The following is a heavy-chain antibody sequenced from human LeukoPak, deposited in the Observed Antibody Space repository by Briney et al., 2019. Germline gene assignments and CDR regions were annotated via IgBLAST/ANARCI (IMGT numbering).Heavy chain of an antibody. V-gene: IGHV3-74*01. CDR2: IDTDGSST. D-gene: IGHD2-21*02. J-gene: IGHJ4*02. CDR1: GFTFGSYW. Sequence: GGSLRLSCAASGFTFGSYWMHWVRQAPGKGLVWVSRIDTDGSSTNYADSVKGRFTISRDNVKNTLYLQMNSLRAEDTAVYYCAKDLERHIVVVTASAVDYWGQGTLVTVSS. CDR3: AKDLERHIVVVTASAVDY.